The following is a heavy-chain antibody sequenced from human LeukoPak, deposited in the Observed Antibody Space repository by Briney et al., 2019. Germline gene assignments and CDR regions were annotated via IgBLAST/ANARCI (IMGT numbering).Heavy chain of an antibody. CDR1: GFTFSSYG. V-gene: IGHV3-33*08. Sequence: PGGSLRLSCAASGFTFSSYGMHWVRQAPGKGLEWVAVIWYDGSNKYYADSVKGRFTISRDNSKNTLYLQMNSLRAEDTAVYYCARDHPMSESRLVGGLLDYWGQGTLVTVSS. CDR2: IWYDGSNK. D-gene: IGHD1-26*01. J-gene: IGHJ4*02. CDR3: ARDHPMSESRLVGGLLDY.